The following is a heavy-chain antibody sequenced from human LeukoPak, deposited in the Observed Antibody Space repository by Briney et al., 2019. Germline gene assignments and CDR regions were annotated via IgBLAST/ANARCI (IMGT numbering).Heavy chain of an antibody. D-gene: IGHD2-15*01. V-gene: IGHV4-61*01. CDR3: AREEDCSGGICYLGNAFDI. CDR1: GGSVSSGFYY. Sequence: SETLSLTCTVSGGSVSSGFYYWSWIRQPPGKGLEWIGYIYYTGNTNYNPSLKSRVTISVDSSKNQFSLSLSSVTAADTAVYYCAREEDCSGGICYLGNAFDIWGQGTMVTVSS. J-gene: IGHJ3*02. CDR2: IYYTGNT.